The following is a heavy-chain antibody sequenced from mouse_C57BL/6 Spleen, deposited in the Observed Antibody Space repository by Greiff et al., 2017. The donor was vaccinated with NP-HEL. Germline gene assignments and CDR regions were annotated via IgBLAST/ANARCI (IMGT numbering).Heavy chain of an antibody. Sequence: VQLQQSGPELVKPGASVKISCKASGYTFTDYYMNWVKQSHGKSLEWIGDINPNNGGTSYNQKFKGKATLTVDKSSSTAYMELRSLTSEDSAVYYCARRGGITTVVRYFDYWGQGTTLTVSS. CDR1: GYTFTDYY. CDR2: INPNNGGT. V-gene: IGHV1-26*01. J-gene: IGHJ2*01. D-gene: IGHD1-1*01. CDR3: ARRGGITTVVRYFDY.